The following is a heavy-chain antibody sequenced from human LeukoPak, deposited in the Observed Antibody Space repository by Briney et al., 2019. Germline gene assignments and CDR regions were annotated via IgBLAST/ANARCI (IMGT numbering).Heavy chain of an antibody. CDR1: GFTFSSYA. CDR2: ISGSGGST. Sequence: GGSLRLSCAASGFTFSSYAMSWVRQAPGKGLEWASAISGSGGSTYYADSVKGRFTISRDNSKNTLYLQMNSLRAEDTAVYYCAKAHSSSYDYFDYWGQGTLVTVSS. CDR3: AKAHSSSYDYFDY. D-gene: IGHD6-6*01. J-gene: IGHJ4*02. V-gene: IGHV3-23*01.